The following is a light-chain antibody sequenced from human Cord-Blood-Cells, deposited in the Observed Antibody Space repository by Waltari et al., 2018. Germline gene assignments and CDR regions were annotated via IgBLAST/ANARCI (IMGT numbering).Light chain of an antibody. CDR3: SSYTSSSTQVV. V-gene: IGLV2-14*03. J-gene: IGLJ2*01. CDR2: DVS. CDR1: SSDVGGFNY. Sequence: QSALTQPASVSGSPGQSITISCTGTSSDVGGFNYFSCYQQHPGKAPKLMIYDVSNRPSGVSNRFSGSKSGNTASLTISGLQAEDEADYYCSSYTSSSTQVVFGGGTKLTVL.